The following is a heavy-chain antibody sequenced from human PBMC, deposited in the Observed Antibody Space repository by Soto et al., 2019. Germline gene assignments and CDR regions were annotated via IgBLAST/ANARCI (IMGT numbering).Heavy chain of an antibody. CDR2: IYYSGST. Sequence: PSETLSLTCTVSGGSISSYYWSWIRQPPGKGLEWIGYIYYSGSTNYNPSLKSRVTISVDTSKNQFSLKLSSVTAADTAVYYCARVNPHNWNYYYSYMDVWGKGTTVTVSS. V-gene: IGHV4-59*01. D-gene: IGHD1-1*01. J-gene: IGHJ6*03. CDR3: ARVNPHNWNYYYSYMDV. CDR1: GGSISSYY.